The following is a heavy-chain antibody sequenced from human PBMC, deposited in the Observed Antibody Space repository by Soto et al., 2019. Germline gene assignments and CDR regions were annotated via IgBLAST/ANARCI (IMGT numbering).Heavy chain of an antibody. J-gene: IGHJ4*02. CDR2: INAGNGNT. V-gene: IGHV1-3*01. D-gene: IGHD2-15*01. CDR1: GYTFTSYA. CDR3: ARVDCSGGSCYSLYY. Sequence: GALVKVSCKASGYTFTSYAMHWVRQAPGQRLEWMGWINAGNGNTKYSQKFQGRVTITRDTSASTAYMELSSLRSEDTAVYYCARVDCSGGSCYSLYYWGQGTLVTVS.